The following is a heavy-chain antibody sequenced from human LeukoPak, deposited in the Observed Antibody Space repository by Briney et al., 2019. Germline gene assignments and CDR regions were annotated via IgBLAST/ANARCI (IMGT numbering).Heavy chain of an antibody. V-gene: IGHV3-53*01. Sequence: PGGSLRLSCAASGFTVSSNYMSWVRQAPGKELEWVSVIYSGGSTYYADSVKGRFTITRDNSKNTLYLQMHSLRADDAAVYYWARAGRGGGDYVFDYWGQGTLVTVSS. CDR2: IYSGGST. J-gene: IGHJ4*02. D-gene: IGHD4-17*01. CDR1: GFTVSSNY. CDR3: ARAGRGGGDYVFDY.